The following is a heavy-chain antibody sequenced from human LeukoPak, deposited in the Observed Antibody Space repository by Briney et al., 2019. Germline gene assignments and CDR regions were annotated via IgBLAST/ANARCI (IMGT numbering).Heavy chain of an antibody. CDR2: ISSSSSYI. Sequence: GGSLRLSCAASGFTFSSYSMNWVRRAPGKGLEWVSSISSSSSYIYYADSVKGRFTISRDNAKNSLYLQMNSLRAEDTAVYYCARDRATVTTNPRGVEDYWGQGTLVTVSS. CDR3: ARDRATVTTNPRGVEDY. D-gene: IGHD4-17*01. CDR1: GFTFSSYS. J-gene: IGHJ4*02. V-gene: IGHV3-21*01.